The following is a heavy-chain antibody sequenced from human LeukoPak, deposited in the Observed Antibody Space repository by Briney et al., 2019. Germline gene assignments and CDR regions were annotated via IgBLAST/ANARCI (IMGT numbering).Heavy chain of an antibody. V-gene: IGHV3-33*01. D-gene: IGHD3-9*01. CDR1: GFTFSSYG. J-gene: IGHJ4*02. CDR2: IWYDGSNK. CDR3: ARVLDVMTGGLDY. Sequence: GGSLRLSCAASGFTFSSYGMHWVRQAPGKGLEWVAVIWYDGSNKYYADSVKGRFTISRDNSKNTLYLQMNSLRAEDTAVYYCARVLDVMTGGLDYWGQGTLVTVSS.